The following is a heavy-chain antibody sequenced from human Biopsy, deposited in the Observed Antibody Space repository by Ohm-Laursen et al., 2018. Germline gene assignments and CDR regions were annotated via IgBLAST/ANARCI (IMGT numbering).Heavy chain of an antibody. Sequence: ASVKVSCKAFGYTFITYYVNWVRQAPGQGLEWMGKINPSGGSTSYAQKFQGRVTMTRDTSTTTVYKELSSLRSEDTAVYYCARDRIGGRGDPPDHWGQGTLVTVSS. CDR2: INPSGGST. CDR1: GYTFITYY. CDR3: ARDRIGGRGDPPDH. V-gene: IGHV1-46*01. J-gene: IGHJ4*02. D-gene: IGHD3-10*01.